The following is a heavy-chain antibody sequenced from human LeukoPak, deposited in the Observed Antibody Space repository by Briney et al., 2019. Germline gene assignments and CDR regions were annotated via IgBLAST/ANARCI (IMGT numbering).Heavy chain of an antibody. Sequence: QLGGSLRLSCAASGFTFSSYWMSWVRQAPGNGLEWVANIKQDGSEKYDVDSVKGRFTISRDNAKNSLYLQMNSLRAEDTAVYYCARAYEYYDFWSGYYAYFDYWGQGTLVTVSS. V-gene: IGHV3-7*03. D-gene: IGHD3-3*01. CDR1: GFTFSSYW. CDR2: IKQDGSEK. J-gene: IGHJ4*02. CDR3: ARAYEYYDFWSGYYAYFDY.